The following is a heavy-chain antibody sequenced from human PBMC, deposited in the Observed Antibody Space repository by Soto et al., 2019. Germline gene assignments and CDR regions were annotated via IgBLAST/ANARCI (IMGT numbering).Heavy chain of an antibody. J-gene: IGHJ4*02. CDR1: GGSISSYY. D-gene: IGHD6-19*01. CDR2: IYYSGST. CDR3: AKDHMAWAGLFDS. Sequence: KPSETLSLTCTVSGGSISSYYWSWIRQPPGKGLEWIGYIYYSGSTNYNPSLKSRVTISVDTSKNQFSLKLSSVTAADTAFYYCAKDHMAWAGLFDSWGQGTLVTVSS. V-gene: IGHV4-59*01.